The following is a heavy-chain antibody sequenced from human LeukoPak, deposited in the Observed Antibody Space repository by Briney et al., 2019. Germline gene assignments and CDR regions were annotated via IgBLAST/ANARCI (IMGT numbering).Heavy chain of an antibody. CDR1: GFTFSSYS. CDR3: ARDLGVDIVATIVFDY. J-gene: IGHJ4*02. CDR2: ISSSSSYI. V-gene: IGHV3-21*01. Sequence: KAGGSLRLSCAASGFTFSSYSMNWVRQAPGKGLEWVSSISSSSSYIYYADSVKGRFTISRDNAKNSLYLQMNSLRAEDTAVYYCARDLGVDIVATIVFDYWGQGTLVTVSS. D-gene: IGHD5-12*01.